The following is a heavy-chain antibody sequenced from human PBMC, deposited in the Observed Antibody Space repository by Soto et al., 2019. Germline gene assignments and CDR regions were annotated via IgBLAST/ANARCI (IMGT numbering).Heavy chain of an antibody. D-gene: IGHD3-3*02. CDR2: ISDDSSYT. CDR1: GITFRSYA. CDR3: VKHVCSGFGCEYFDS. Sequence: EAQLLEFGGGVVQSGGSLRLSCVASGITFRSYAMTWVRQAAGKGLEWVAAISDDSSYTNHAESVKGRFSIFRDNSKNTVYLQMNSLRAEVTGTYYCVKHVCSGFGCEYFDSWGQGTLVTVSS. V-gene: IGHV3-23*01. J-gene: IGHJ4*02.